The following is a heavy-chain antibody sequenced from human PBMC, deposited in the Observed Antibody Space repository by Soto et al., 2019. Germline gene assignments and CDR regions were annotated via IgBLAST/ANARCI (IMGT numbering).Heavy chain of an antibody. CDR1: GGSISSGSYY. CDR3: ARRGVRAAATNWVDP. D-gene: IGHD6-13*01. Sequence: QLQLQESGPGVVKPSETLSLTCSVSGGSISSGSYYWGWIRQTPGRGLEWIASMYPGGTTYSNPTHKRPDTTSVDTSKNQFSLRLTSVTAADAAVYYSARRGVRAAATNWVDPWGQGTLVTVSS. J-gene: IGHJ5*02. V-gene: IGHV4-39*01. CDR2: MYPGGTT.